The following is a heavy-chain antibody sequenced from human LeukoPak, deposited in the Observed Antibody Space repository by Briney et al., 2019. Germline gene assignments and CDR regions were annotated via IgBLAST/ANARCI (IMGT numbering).Heavy chain of an antibody. CDR3: ARGSTQYSYGLGY. Sequence: SETLSLTCTVSGGSISSYYWSWIRQPPGKGLEWIGYIYYSGSTNYNPSLKSRVTISVDTSKNQFSLKLSSVTAADTAVYYCARGSTQYSYGLGYWGQGTLVTVSS. J-gene: IGHJ4*02. D-gene: IGHD5-18*01. CDR1: GGSISSYY. V-gene: IGHV4-59*01. CDR2: IYYSGST.